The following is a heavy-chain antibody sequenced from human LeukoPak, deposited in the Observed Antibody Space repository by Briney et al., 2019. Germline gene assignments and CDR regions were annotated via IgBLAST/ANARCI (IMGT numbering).Heavy chain of an antibody. V-gene: IGHV3-23*01. CDR2: ISTGGERT. D-gene: IGHD3-22*01. Sequence: QPGGSLRLSCAAPGFTFTNYAMNWVHQAPGKGLEWVSSISTGGERTYYADSMKGRFTISRDNSKDTLYLQIHSLRAEDTAIYYCAKDCVLYSSSPIDYWGQGTLVTVSS. CDR3: AKDCVLYSSSPIDY. CDR1: GFTFTNYA. J-gene: IGHJ4*02.